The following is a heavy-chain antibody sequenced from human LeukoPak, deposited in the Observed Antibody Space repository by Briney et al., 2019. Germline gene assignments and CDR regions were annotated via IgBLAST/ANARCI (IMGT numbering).Heavy chain of an antibody. D-gene: IGHD3-3*01. CDR1: GGSFSGYY. V-gene: IGHV4-34*01. CDR3: ARVFGYYDFWSGYPTPRDAFDI. J-gene: IGHJ3*02. Sequence: TSETLSLTCAVYGGSFSGYYWSWIRQPPGKGLEWIGEINHSGSTNYNPSLKSRVTISVDTSKNQFSLKLSSVTAADTAVYYCARVFGYYDFWSGYPTPRDAFDIWGQGTMVTVSS. CDR2: INHSGST.